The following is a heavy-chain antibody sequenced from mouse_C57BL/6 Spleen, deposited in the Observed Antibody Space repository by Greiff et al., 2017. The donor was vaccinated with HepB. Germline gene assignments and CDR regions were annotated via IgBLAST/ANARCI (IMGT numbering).Heavy chain of an antibody. CDR3: ARSRDGYRDY. CDR1: GYTFTSYW. J-gene: IGHJ2*01. V-gene: IGHV1-59*01. Sequence: QVQLQQPGAELVRPGTSVKLSCKASGYTFTSYWMHWVKQRPGQGLEWIGVIDPSDSYTNYNQKFKGKATLTVDKSSSTAYMQLSSLTSEDSAVYYCARSRDGYRDYWGQGTTLTVSS. CDR2: IDPSDSYT. D-gene: IGHD2-3*01.